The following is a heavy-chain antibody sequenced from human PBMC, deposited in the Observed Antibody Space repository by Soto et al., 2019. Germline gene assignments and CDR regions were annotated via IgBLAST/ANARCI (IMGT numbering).Heavy chain of an antibody. CDR2: ISSLKGRT. V-gene: IGHV1-18*04. J-gene: IGHJ1*01. Sequence: QVQLVQSGPDLKRPGASMKVSCKASGYTFTSYGISWVRPAPGQGLEWMAWISSLKGRTQYSQKAQGRVTLSTDTSSNTAYMEMTTLRVDDTAVYYCAMDYGDRPEYFKHWGQGTLVTVSS. D-gene: IGHD4-17*01. CDR1: GYTFTSYG. CDR3: AMDYGDRPEYFKH.